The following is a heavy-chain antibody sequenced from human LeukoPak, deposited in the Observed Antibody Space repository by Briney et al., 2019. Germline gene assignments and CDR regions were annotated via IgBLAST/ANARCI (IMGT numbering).Heavy chain of an antibody. CDR2: IYYSGTA. CDR1: GGSISSGGYY. J-gene: IGHJ4*02. D-gene: IGHD3-3*01. Sequence: PSETLSLTCTVSGGSISSGGYYWSWVRQHPEKGLEWIGYIYYSGTAYYNPSLKSRVTISVDTSKNQFSLKLSSVTAADTAVYYCARVCFECWSGPFDYWGQGTLVTVSS. V-gene: IGHV4-31*03. CDR3: ARVCFECWSGPFDY.